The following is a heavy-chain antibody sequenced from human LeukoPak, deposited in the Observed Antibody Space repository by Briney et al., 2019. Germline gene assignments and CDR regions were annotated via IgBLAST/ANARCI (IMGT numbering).Heavy chain of an antibody. CDR3: AREDPQTTVPEGMDV. Sequence: TSETLSLTCTVSGGSISHYYWSWIRRSPGKGLEWIGYIYYSGTTNYNPSLKSRVTISVDTSRNQFSLQLRSVTAADTAVYYCAREDPQTTVPEGMDVWGQGTTVIVSS. CDR1: GGSISHYY. J-gene: IGHJ6*02. D-gene: IGHD4-17*01. V-gene: IGHV4-59*01. CDR2: IYYSGTT.